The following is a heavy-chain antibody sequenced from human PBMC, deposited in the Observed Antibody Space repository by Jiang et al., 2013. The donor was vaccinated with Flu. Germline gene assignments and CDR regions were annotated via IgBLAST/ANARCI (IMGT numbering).Heavy chain of an antibody. J-gene: IGHJ3*02. Sequence: GAEVKKPGESLRISCKGSGYSFTSYWIGWVRQMPGKGLEWMGIIYPGDSDTRYSPSFQGQVTISADKSISTAYLQWSSLKASDTAMYYCARPWGYCSSTSCFXAFDIWGPRDNGHRLF. CDR3: ARPWGYCSSTSCFXAFDI. D-gene: IGHD2-2*01. V-gene: IGHV5-51*01. CDR2: IYPGDSDT. CDR1: GYSFTSYW.